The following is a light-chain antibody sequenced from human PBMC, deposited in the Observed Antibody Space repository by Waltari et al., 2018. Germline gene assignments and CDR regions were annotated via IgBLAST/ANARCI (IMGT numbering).Light chain of an antibody. CDR2: DVS. CDR3: NSYTNNSTYV. J-gene: IGLJ1*01. V-gene: IGLV2-14*01. CDR1: SSDVGGNTY. Sequence: QSALTQPASVSGSPGQSITISCTGTSSDVGGNTYVSWYQQHPGKAPKLMIYDVSKRPSGFSNRFSGSKSGNTASLTISGLQAEDEADYYCNSYTNNSTYVFGTGTKVTVL.